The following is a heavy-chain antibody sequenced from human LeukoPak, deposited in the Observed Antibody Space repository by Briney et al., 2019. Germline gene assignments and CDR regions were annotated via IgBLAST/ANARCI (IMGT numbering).Heavy chain of an antibody. CDR1: GGSISSGRYY. V-gene: IGHV4-61*02. Sequence: SQTLSLTCILPGGSISSGRYYWSWIRQPAGNGLEWLARICTSGSTNYNASPKSRVIITVNTSNKHFSLTLSSVTTADTAVYYCARDPEKYSSSYYGMDVWGQGTTVTVSS. CDR2: ICTSGST. D-gene: IGHD6-6*01. J-gene: IGHJ6*02. CDR3: ARDPEKYSSSYYGMDV.